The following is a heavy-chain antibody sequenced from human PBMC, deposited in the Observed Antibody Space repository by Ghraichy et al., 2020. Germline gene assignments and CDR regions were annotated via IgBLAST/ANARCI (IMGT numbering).Heavy chain of an antibody. V-gene: IGHV3-30*02. J-gene: IGHJ6*02. CDR3: VKDKYCSISTCDDYYYYYGLDV. CDR1: GFTFSTSA. D-gene: IGHD2-2*01. CDR2: IRNDGSDK. Sequence: GGSLRLSCEASGFTFSTSAMHWVRQAPGKGLDWVAFIRNDGSDKFYADSLKGRFSISRDNAKNTLYLQMHSLRPEDSAVYYCVKDKYCSISTCDDYYYYYGLDVWGQGTTVAVSS.